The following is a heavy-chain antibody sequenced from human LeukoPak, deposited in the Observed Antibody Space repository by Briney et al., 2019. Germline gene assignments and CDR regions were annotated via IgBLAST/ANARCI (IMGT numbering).Heavy chain of an antibody. Sequence: SETLSLTCTVSGCSISSYYWSWIRQPPGKGLEWIGYIYYSGSTNYNPPLKSRVTISVDTSKNQFSLKLSYVTAADTAVYYCAAVDTAMAFDYWGRGTLVTVSS. CDR1: GCSISSYY. CDR2: IYYSGST. V-gene: IGHV4-59*01. CDR3: AAVDTAMAFDY. J-gene: IGHJ4*02. D-gene: IGHD5-18*01.